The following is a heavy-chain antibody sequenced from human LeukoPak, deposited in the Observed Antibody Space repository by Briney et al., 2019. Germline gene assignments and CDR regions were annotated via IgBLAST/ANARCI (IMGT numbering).Heavy chain of an antibody. CDR2: INPNTGDT. Sequence: ASVKVSCKASGYTFTGYYMHWVRQAPGKGLEWMGWINPNTGDTHYAQKFQGRVTLTRDTSITTVYMELSRLTSDDTAIFYCAVAPGDYWGQGTLVTVSS. CDR3: AVAPGDY. J-gene: IGHJ4*02. CDR1: GYTFTGYY. V-gene: IGHV1-2*02. D-gene: IGHD2-21*01.